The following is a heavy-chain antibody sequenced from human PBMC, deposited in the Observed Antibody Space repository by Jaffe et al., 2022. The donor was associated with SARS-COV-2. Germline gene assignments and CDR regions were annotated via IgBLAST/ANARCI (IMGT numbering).Heavy chain of an antibody. CDR2: ISYDGSNK. CDR1: GFTFSNYFSNYG. D-gene: IGHD2-15*01. V-gene: IGHV3-30*04. J-gene: IGHJ6*03. Sequence: QVQLVESGGGVVQPGRSLRLSCTASGFTFSNYFSNYGMHWVRQAPGKGLEWVAAISYDGSNKEYADSVKGRFTISRDNSKSTVYLEMDSLRAEDTAVYFCARALVKGGSCCMVYYMDVWGKGTTVTVSS. CDR3: ARALVKGGSCCMVYYMDV.